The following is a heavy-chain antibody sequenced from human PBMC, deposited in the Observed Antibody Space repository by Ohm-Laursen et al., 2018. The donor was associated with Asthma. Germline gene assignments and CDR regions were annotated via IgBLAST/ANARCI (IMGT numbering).Heavy chain of an antibody. CDR2: IIPMFGTA. CDR3: AGRGGPGEPYYYDSSGYTFDY. Sequence: GASVKVSCKASGGTFSNYVTTWLRQAPGQGLEWMGGIIPMFGTAEYPQKFQARVTISADESTSTAYMDLSSLRSEDTAVYYCAGRGGPGEPYYYDSSGYTFDYWGQGTLVTVSS. J-gene: IGHJ4*02. V-gene: IGHV1-69*13. D-gene: IGHD3-22*01. CDR1: GGTFSNYV.